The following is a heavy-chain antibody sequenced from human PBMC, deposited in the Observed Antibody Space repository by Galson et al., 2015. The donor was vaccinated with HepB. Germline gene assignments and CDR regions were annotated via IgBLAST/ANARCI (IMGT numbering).Heavy chain of an antibody. Sequence: SVKVSCKASGYTFTSYGISWVRQAPGQGLEWMGWISAYNGNTNYAQKPQGRVTMTTDTSTSTAYMELRSLRSDDTAVYYCASGAAGRGDFDYWGQGTLVTVSS. CDR3: ASGAAGRGDFDY. J-gene: IGHJ4*02. V-gene: IGHV1-18*01. CDR2: ISAYNGNT. D-gene: IGHD3-10*01. CDR1: GYTFTSYG.